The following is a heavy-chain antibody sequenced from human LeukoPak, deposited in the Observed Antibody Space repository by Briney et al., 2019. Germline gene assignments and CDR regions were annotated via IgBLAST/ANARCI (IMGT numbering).Heavy chain of an antibody. Sequence: SVTLSLTCAVYGGSFSGYFWTWLRQSPGKGLEWIGGISAGGNSNENPSLKSRVTISVDRSKNQFTLILNSVTAADTALYDCARVTRRRTTGEIFGRYLDYWGLGTLVTVSS. CDR2: ISAGGNS. CDR1: GGSFSGYF. V-gene: IGHV4-34*01. CDR3: ARVTRRRTTGEIFGRYLDY. J-gene: IGHJ4*02. D-gene: IGHD3-10*01.